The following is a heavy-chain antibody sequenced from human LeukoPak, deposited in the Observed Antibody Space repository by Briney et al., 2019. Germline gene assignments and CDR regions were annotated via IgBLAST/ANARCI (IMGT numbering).Heavy chain of an antibody. CDR3: ARGLGGMDYDSSRGAFDI. J-gene: IGHJ3*02. D-gene: IGHD3-22*01. V-gene: IGHV4-4*07. CDR1: GGSISSYY. Sequence: PSETLSLTCTVSGGSISSYYWSWIRQPAGKGLEWIGRIYTSGSTNYNPSLKSRVTMSVDTSKNQFSLKLSSVTAADTAVYYCARGLGGMDYDSSRGAFDIWGQGTMVTVSS. CDR2: IYTSGST.